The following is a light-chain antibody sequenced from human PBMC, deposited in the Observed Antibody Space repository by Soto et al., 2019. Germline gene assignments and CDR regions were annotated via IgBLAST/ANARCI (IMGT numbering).Light chain of an antibody. Sequence: TQSPGTLSLSPGERATLSCSASQSVSSNLAWYQQKPGQAPRLLIYGASTRATGIPARFSGSGSGTEFTLTISSLQSEDFAVYYCQQYNNWPPWTFGQGTKVDIK. CDR3: QQYNNWPPWT. CDR2: GAS. CDR1: QSVSSN. V-gene: IGKV3-15*01. J-gene: IGKJ1*01.